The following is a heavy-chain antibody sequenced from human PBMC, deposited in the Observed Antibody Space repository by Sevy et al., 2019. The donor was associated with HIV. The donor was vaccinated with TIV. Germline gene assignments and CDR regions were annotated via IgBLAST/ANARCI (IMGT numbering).Heavy chain of an antibody. J-gene: IGHJ4*02. Sequence: SETLSLTCTVSGASISSSGYYWGWIRQPPGKGLEWIASINYSGITFYNPSLKSRVTISADTSENQFSLRLSSVTAADTAIYYCAGPILTYTSDRNYFDFWGQGTVVTVSS. CDR1: GASISSSGYY. CDR3: AGPILTYTSDRNYFDF. D-gene: IGHD6-19*01. V-gene: IGHV4-39*01. CDR2: INYSGIT.